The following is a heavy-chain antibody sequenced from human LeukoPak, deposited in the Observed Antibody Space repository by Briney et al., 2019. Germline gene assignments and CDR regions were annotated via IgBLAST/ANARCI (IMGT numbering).Heavy chain of an antibody. Sequence: ASVKVSCKASGYTFTSYDINWVRQATGQGLEWMGWMNPNSGNTGYAQKFQGRVTMTRNTSISTAYMELSSLRSEDTAVYYCARGFSKWLRSFGDYWGQGTLVTVSS. V-gene: IGHV1-8*02. J-gene: IGHJ4*02. CDR1: GYTFTSYD. D-gene: IGHD3-22*01. CDR2: MNPNSGNT. CDR3: ARGFSKWLRSFGDY.